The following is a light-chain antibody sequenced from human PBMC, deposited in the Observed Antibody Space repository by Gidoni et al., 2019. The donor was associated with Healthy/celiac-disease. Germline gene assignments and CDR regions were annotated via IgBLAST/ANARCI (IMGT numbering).Light chain of an antibody. V-gene: IGKV1-6*01. J-gene: IGKJ1*01. CDR1: QGIRNY. CDR2: AAS. CDR3: LPDYNYPWT. Sequence: AIQMTQSPSSLSASVGDRVTITCRASQGIRNYLGWYQQKPGKAPKLLIYAASILQSGVPSRFSVSGSGTDFTLTISSLQPEDFATYYCLPDYNYPWTFGQGTKVEIK.